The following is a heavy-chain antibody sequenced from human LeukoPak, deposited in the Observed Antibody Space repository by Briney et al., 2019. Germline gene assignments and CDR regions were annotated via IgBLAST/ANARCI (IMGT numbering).Heavy chain of an antibody. V-gene: IGHV3-74*01. CDR2: INGDGSAT. D-gene: IGHD3-10*01. CDR1: GFTLSSYW. CDR3: ARDLDGSGSYHWFDP. J-gene: IGHJ5*02. Sequence: GSLRLSCAASGFTLSSYWMHWVRQAPEKGLVWDSRINGDGSATTYADSVWGRFTISKDNAKNTLYLQMNSLRAEDTAVYYCARDLDGSGSYHWFDPWGQGTLVTVSS.